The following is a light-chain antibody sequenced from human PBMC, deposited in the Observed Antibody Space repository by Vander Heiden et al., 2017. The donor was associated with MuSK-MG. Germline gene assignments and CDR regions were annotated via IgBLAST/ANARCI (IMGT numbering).Light chain of an antibody. CDR2: GAS. CDR1: QRVSSRF. CDR3: QQQGNRPPLT. J-gene: IGKJ5*01. V-gene: IGKV3-20*01. Sequence: ELPLTKPPGTLSLSPGHRPTLSCRASQRVSSRFLARYKQNPCPAPMLLIHGASSRANSIPERSSSSRCGTEDTLTISRREQEEYAVYYCQQQGNRPPLTFGQGTQVEIK.